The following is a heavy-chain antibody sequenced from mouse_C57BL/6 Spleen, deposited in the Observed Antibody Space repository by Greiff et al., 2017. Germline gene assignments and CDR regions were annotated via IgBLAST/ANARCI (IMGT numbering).Heavy chain of an antibody. Sequence: DVQLQESGPGLVKPSQSLSLTCSVTGYSITSGYYWNWIRQFPGNKLEWMGYISYDGSNNYNPSLKNRISITRDTSNNQFFLKLNSVTTEDTATYYCAREAHYDYDGYYFDYWGQGTTLTVSS. D-gene: IGHD2-4*01. CDR1: GYSITSGYY. CDR3: AREAHYDYDGYYFDY. CDR2: ISYDGSN. J-gene: IGHJ2*01. V-gene: IGHV3-6*01.